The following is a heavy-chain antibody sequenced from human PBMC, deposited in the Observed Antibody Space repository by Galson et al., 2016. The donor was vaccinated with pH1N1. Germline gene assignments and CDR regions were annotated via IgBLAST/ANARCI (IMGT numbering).Heavy chain of an antibody. J-gene: IGHJ4*02. Sequence: SLRLSCAASGFTFRTYAMHWVRQAPGKGLEYVSGINSIGSSTYYASSFKGRFTISRDNSKNTLYLQMGSLRAEDMAVYYCAREDYYDSSGFGYWGQGTLVTVSS. CDR2: INSIGSST. D-gene: IGHD3-22*01. V-gene: IGHV3-64*01. CDR3: AREDYYDSSGFGY. CDR1: GFTFRTYA.